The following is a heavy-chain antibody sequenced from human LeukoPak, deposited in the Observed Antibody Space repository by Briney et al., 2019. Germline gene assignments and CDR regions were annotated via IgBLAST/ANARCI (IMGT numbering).Heavy chain of an antibody. D-gene: IGHD6-13*01. CDR2: INWNGGST. CDR1: GFTFDDYG. Sequence: GGSLRLSCAASGFTFDDYGLSWVRQAPGKGLEWVSGINWNGGSTGYADSVKGRFTISRDNAKNSLYLQMNSLGAEDTALYYCARGTLKAAATDFDYWGQGTLVTVSS. CDR3: ARGTLKAAATDFDY. V-gene: IGHV3-20*04. J-gene: IGHJ4*02.